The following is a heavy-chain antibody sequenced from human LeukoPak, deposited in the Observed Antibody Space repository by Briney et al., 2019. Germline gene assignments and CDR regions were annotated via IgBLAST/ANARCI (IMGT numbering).Heavy chain of an antibody. V-gene: IGHV5-10-1*01. CDR3: ARRHKDWELFDY. Sequence: GESQNISCKGSGYRFTSCLLSWVRQLPVKGLEWMGRIDPSDSYTNYSPSFQGHVTISADKSISTAYLQWSSLKASDTAMYYCARRHKDWELFDYWGQGTLVTVSS. D-gene: IGHD1-26*01. CDR2: IDPSDSYT. CDR1: GYRFTSCL. J-gene: IGHJ4*02.